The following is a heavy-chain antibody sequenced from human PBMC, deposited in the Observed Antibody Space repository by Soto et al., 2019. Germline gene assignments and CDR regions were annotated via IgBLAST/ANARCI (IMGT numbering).Heavy chain of an antibody. D-gene: IGHD2-8*02. CDR2: ISLEGSNE. J-gene: IGHJ4*02. V-gene: IGHV3-30*03. CDR1: GFNFSHYA. CDR3: ARDRGRGYCTGGLCYLGLDH. Sequence: GGSLRLSCAASGFNFSHYAMHWVRQAPGKGLEWLAIISLEGSNEYSAKPVKDRFTISRDNSKSTLYLQMNRLRPEDTAIYYCARDRGRGYCTGGLCYLGLDHWGQGNPVTVS.